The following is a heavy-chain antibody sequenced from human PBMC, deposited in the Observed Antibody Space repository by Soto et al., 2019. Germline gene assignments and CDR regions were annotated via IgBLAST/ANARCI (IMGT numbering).Heavy chain of an antibody. J-gene: IGHJ6*02. CDR3: ARELRPYGRDYYYGMDV. CDR2: IYYSGST. Sequence: SETLSLTCTVSGGSISSGDYYWSWIRQPPGKGLEWIGYIYYSGSTYYNPSLKSRVTISVDTSKNQFSLKLSSVTAADTAVYYCARELRPYGRDYYYGMDVWGQGTTVTISS. V-gene: IGHV4-30-4*01. D-gene: IGHD4-17*01. CDR1: GGSISSGDYY.